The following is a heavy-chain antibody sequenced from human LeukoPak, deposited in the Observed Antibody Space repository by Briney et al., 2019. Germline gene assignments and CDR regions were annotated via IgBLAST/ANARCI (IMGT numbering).Heavy chain of an antibody. V-gene: IGHV1-69*06. Sequence: GASVKVSCKASGGTFSKHAISWVRQVPGQGLEWMGGIIPVFGTPNYAQKFQGRVTITADRSTSTAYMELRSLRSEDTAVYYCARDRGVRIRGRNYYYYMDVWGKGTTVTVSS. CDR1: GGTFSKHA. J-gene: IGHJ6*03. CDR3: ARDRGVRIRGRNYYYYMDV. CDR2: IIPVFGTP. D-gene: IGHD3-10*01.